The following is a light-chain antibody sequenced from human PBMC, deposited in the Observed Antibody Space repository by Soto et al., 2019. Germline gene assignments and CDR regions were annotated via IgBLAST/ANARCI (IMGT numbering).Light chain of an antibody. J-gene: IGKJ1*01. CDR3: QHYNSYSEA. V-gene: IGKV1-5*03. CDR2: KAS. Sequence: DIQMTQSPSILSGSVGDRVTITCRASQTISSWLAWYQQKPGKAPKLLIYKASTLKSGVPSRFSGSGSGTEFTLTISSLQPDDFATYYCQHYNSYSEAFGQGTKMELK. CDR1: QTISSW.